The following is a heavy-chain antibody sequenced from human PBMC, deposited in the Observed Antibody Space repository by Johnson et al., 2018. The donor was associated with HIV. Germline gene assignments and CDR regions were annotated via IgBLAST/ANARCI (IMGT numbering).Heavy chain of an antibody. CDR3: ASIYSYGLRAAFDI. Sequence: QVQLVESGGGVVQPGRSLRLSCPASGFTFSSYAMHWVRQAPGKGLEWVAVISYDGSNKYYADSVKGRFTISRDNSKNTLYLQMNSLIAEDTAVYYCASIYSYGLRAAFDIWGQGTMVTVSS. CDR2: ISYDGSNK. D-gene: IGHD5-18*01. V-gene: IGHV3-30*04. CDR1: GFTFSSYA. J-gene: IGHJ3*02.